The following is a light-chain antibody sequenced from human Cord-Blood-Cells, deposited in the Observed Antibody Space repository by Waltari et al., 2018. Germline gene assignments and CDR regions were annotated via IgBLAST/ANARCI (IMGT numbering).Light chain of an antibody. V-gene: IGLV1-40*01. Sequence: QSVLTQPPSVSGAPGQRVTISYTGSSSNIGAGYDVHWYQQLPGTAPKRLIYGNSNRPSGVPDRFSASKSGTSASLAITGLQAEDEADYYCQSYDSSLSGWVFGGGTKLTVL. J-gene: IGLJ3*02. CDR3: QSYDSSLSGWV. CDR2: GNS. CDR1: SSNIGAGYD.